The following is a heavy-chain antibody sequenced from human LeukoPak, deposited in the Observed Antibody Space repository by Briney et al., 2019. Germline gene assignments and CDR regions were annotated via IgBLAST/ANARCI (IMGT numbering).Heavy chain of an antibody. CDR1: GFTFSSYG. CDR3: ASWGAGGNS. V-gene: IGHV3-33*01. D-gene: IGHD3-16*01. J-gene: IGHJ4*02. CDR2: IWYDGSNK. Sequence: GRSLRLSCAASGFTFSSYGMHWVRQAPGKGLEWVAVIWYDGSNKYYADSVKGRFTISRDNSKNTLYLQMNSLRAEDTAVYYCASWGAGGNSWGQGILVTVSS.